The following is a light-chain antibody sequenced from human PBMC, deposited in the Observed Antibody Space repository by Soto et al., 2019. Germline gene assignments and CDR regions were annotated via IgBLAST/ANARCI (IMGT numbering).Light chain of an antibody. J-gene: IGKJ1*01. CDR1: QSVSSN. Sequence: EIVLTQSPATLSLSPGERATLSCRASQSVSSNVAWYQQKPGQAPRLLIYGTSTRATGIPARFSGSGSGTEFTLTISSLQSEDSAVYYCQQYNNWPPGAFGQGTKVAIK. CDR2: GTS. CDR3: QQYNNWPPGA. V-gene: IGKV3-15*01.